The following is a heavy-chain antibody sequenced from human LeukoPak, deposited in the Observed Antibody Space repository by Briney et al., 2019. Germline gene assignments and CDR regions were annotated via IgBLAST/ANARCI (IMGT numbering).Heavy chain of an antibody. V-gene: IGHV1-18*01. Sequence: ASVKVSCKASGYTFTSYGISWVRQAPGQGLEWMGWISAYNGNTNYAQKLQGRVTMTTDTSTSTAYMELSSLRSEDTAVYYCARDRGYSSSLPLNWFDPWGQGTLVTVSS. D-gene: IGHD6-6*01. J-gene: IGHJ5*02. CDR3: ARDRGYSSSLPLNWFDP. CDR1: GYTFTSYG. CDR2: ISAYNGNT.